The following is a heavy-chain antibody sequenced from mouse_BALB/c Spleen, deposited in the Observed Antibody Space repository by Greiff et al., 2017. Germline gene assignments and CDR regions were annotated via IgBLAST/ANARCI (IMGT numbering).Heavy chain of an antibody. D-gene: IGHD1-1*01. CDR3: ARVYDYCAMDY. V-gene: IGHV5-9-4*01. CDR2: ISSGGSYT. J-gene: IGHJ4*01. Sequence: EVHLVESGGGLVKPGGSLKLSCAASGFTFSSYAMSWVRQSPEKRLEWVAEISSGGSYTYYPDTVTGRFTISRDNAKNTLYLEMSSLRSEDTAMYYCARVYDYCAMDYWGQGTSVTVSS. CDR1: GFTFSSYA.